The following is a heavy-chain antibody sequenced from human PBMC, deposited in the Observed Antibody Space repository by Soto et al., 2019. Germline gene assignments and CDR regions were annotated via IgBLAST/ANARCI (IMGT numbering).Heavy chain of an antibody. V-gene: IGHV1-69*01. CDR1: GGTFSTYT. Sequence: QVQLVQSGTEVKKPGSSVKVSCKASGGTFSTYTISWVRQAPGQGLEWMGGVLPIFGTANYAQKFQGRVTITADESTSTVYMELSSLRSEDTAVYYCARPTTYYYDSSGYDAFDIWGQGAMVTVSS. J-gene: IGHJ3*02. D-gene: IGHD3-22*01. CDR2: VLPIFGTA. CDR3: ARPTTYYYDSSGYDAFDI.